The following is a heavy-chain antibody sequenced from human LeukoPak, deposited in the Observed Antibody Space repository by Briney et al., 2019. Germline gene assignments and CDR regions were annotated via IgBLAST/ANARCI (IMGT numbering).Heavy chain of an antibody. V-gene: IGHV1-69*06. Sequence: SVKVSFKASGGTFSIYAISWVRQAPGQGLEWMGGIIPIFGTANYAQKFQGRVTITADKATSTAYMELSSLRSEDTAVYYCARTVVVTAEHAFDIWGQGTMVTVSS. CDR1: GGTFSIYA. J-gene: IGHJ3*02. D-gene: IGHD2-21*02. CDR2: IIPIFGTA. CDR3: ARTVVVTAEHAFDI.